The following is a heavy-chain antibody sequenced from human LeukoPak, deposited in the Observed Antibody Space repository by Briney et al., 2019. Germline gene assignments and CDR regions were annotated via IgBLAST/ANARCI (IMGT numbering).Heavy chain of an antibody. CDR1: GYTFTSYH. J-gene: IGHJ4*02. CDR2: INPSGGST. V-gene: IGHV1-46*01. Sequence: ASVKVSCKASGYTFTSYHMHWVRQAPGQGLEWMGIINPSGGSTSYAQKFQGRVTMTRDMSTSTVYTELSSLRSEDTAVYYCARGSGQWELNLYFDYWGQGTLVTVSS. D-gene: IGHD1-26*01. CDR3: ARGSGQWELNLYFDY.